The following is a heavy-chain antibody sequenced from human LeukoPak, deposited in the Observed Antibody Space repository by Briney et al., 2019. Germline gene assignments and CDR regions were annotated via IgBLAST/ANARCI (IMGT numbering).Heavy chain of an antibody. CDR2: ISGTGSGT. Sequence: GGSLRLSCAASGFTFSSYGMNWVRQAPGKGLEWVSGISGTGSGTYYTDSVKGRFTISRDNSKNTLYLQMTSLRAGDTAVYYCAKDRRYNYGADYWGQGTLVTVSS. J-gene: IGHJ4*02. CDR3: AKDRRYNYGADY. V-gene: IGHV3-23*01. CDR1: GFTFSSYG. D-gene: IGHD1-1*01.